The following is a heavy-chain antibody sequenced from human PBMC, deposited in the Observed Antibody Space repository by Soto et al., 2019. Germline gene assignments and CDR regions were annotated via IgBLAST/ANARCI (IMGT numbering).Heavy chain of an antibody. V-gene: IGHV4-39*01. CDR3: AAHDSGGYYAEY. CDR1: GDSVTISDYY. J-gene: IGHJ4*02. D-gene: IGHD3-22*01. CDR2: IHYSGSS. Sequence: QLQLQESGPGLVKPSETLSLTCTVSGDSVTISDYYWGWIRQPPGKGLEWIGSIHYSGSSYYNPSLKSRVTISGYTSKKQVSLKLTSVTAADAAVYYCAAHDSGGYYAEYWGQGTLVTVSA.